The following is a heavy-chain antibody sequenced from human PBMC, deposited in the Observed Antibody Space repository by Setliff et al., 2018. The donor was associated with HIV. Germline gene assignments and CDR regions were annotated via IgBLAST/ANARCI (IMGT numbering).Heavy chain of an antibody. V-gene: IGHV3-66*04. Sequence: GGSLRLSCAASGFTVSSNYMSWVRQAPGKGLEWVSVIYSGGSTYYADSVKGRFTISRDNSKNTLYLQMNSLRAEDTAVYYCARQSQCGDCYSDYWGQGTLVTVSS. J-gene: IGHJ4*02. CDR1: GFTVSSNY. CDR2: IYSGGST. D-gene: IGHD2-21*02. CDR3: ARQSQCGDCYSDY.